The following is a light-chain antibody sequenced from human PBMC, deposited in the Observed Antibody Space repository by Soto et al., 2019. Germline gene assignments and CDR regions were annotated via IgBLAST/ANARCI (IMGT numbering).Light chain of an antibody. CDR1: RSVGTF. J-gene: IGKJ3*01. Sequence: EIVLTQSPGTLSLSPGERATLSCRASRSVGTFLAWYQQKPGQAPRLLIYGASSRATVIPDRFSGSGSGTDFTLTISRLEPEDFAVYYCQQRSSWPFTFGPGTKVDIK. CDR3: QQRSSWPFT. V-gene: IGKV3D-20*02. CDR2: GAS.